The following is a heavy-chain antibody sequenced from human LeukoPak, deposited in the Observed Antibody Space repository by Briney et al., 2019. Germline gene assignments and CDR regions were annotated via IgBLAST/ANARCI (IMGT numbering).Heavy chain of an antibody. D-gene: IGHD3-10*01. V-gene: IGHV3-48*01. Sequence: GGSLRLSCAAPGFTFSSYSMNWVRQAPGKGLEWVSYISSSSSTIYYADSVKGRFTISRDNAKNSLYLQMNSLRAEDTAVYYCARDRGDYYYYYYMDVWGKGTTVTVSS. CDR1: GFTFSSYS. CDR2: ISSSSSTI. J-gene: IGHJ6*03. CDR3: ARDRGDYYYYYYMDV.